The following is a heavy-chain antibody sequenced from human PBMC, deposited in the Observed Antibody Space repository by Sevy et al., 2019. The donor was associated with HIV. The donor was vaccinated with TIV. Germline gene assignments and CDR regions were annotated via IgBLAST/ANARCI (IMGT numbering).Heavy chain of an antibody. D-gene: IGHD3-22*01. V-gene: IGHV1-69*06. CDR3: ARDWSNDSSGYYXREXNXFDP. CDR1: GGTFSSXA. J-gene: IGHJ5*02. Sequence: ASVKVSCKASGGTFSSXAISWVLQAPGQGLEWMGGIIPXFGTANYAQKFQGRVTITADKSTSTAYMELSSLRSEDTXXXYCARDWSNDSSGYYXREXNXFDPWGQRTLVTVSS. CDR2: IIPXFGTA.